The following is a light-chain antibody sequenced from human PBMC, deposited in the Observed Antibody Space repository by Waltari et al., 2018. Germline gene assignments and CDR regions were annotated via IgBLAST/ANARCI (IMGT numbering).Light chain of an antibody. Sequence: QSVLTQPPSVSGAPGQRVTIPCTGGSSNIGTGYDVHWYQQFPGTAPKLPIYANNNRPSGVAGRVSGSKSGTSASLGITGVQAEDEADYYCRSYDTRLSGWVFGGGTKLTVL. V-gene: IGLV1-40*01. CDR3: RSYDTRLSGWV. CDR2: ANN. CDR1: SSNIGTGYD. J-gene: IGLJ3*02.